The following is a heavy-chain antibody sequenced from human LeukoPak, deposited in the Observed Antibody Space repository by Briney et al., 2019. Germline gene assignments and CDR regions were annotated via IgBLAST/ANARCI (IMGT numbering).Heavy chain of an antibody. CDR1: GFTFSSYG. V-gene: IGHV3-30*18. CDR2: ISYDGSNK. CDR3: AKDARPNYYFDY. Sequence: PGGSLRLSCAASGFTFSSYGMHWVRQAPGKGLEWVAVISYDGSNKYYADSVKGRFTISRDNSKNTLYLQMNSLRAEDTAVYYCAKDARPNYYFDYWGQGTLVTVSS. J-gene: IGHJ4*02.